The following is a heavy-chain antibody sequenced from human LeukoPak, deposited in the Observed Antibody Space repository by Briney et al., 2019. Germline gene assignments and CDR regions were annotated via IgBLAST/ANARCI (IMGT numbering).Heavy chain of an antibody. D-gene: IGHD2-15*01. CDR3: ARRIVVVVAAVYDAFDI. V-gene: IGHV4-39*01. CDR2: IYYSGST. Sequence: SETLSLTCTVSGGSISSSSYYWGWIRQPPGKGLEWIGSIYYSGSTYYNPSLKSRVTISVDTSKNQFSLKLSSVTAADTAVYYCARRIVVVVAAVYDAFDIWGQGTMVTVSS. CDR1: GGSISSSSYY. J-gene: IGHJ3*02.